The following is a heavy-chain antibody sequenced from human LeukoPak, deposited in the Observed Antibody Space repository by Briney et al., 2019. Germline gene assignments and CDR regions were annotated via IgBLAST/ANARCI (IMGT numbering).Heavy chain of an antibody. V-gene: IGHV3-30*18. CDR3: AKDRYSSWSSFEN. CDR2: ISHDGSNK. D-gene: IGHD6-13*01. Sequence: GGSLRLSCTAPGFTFSSYGMHWARQAPGKGLEWVAVISHDGSNKNYADSVKGRFTISRDNAKNTVYLQMNSLRVEDTAVYYCAKDRYSSWSSFENWGQGTLVTVSS. CDR1: GFTFSSYG. J-gene: IGHJ4*02.